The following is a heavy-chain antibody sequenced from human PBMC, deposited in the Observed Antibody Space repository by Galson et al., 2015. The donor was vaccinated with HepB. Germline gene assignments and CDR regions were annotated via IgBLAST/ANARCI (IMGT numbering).Heavy chain of an antibody. D-gene: IGHD5-18*01. CDR3: AKCGIQQLGIYYYYYMDV. V-gene: IGHV3-30*18. Sequence: SLRLSCAASGFTFSSYGMHWVRQAPGKGLEWVAVISYDGSNKYYADSVKGRFTISRDNSKNTLYLQMNSLRAEDTAVYYCAKCGIQQLGIYYYYYMDVWGKGTTVTVSS. CDR2: ISYDGSNK. CDR1: GFTFSSYG. J-gene: IGHJ6*03.